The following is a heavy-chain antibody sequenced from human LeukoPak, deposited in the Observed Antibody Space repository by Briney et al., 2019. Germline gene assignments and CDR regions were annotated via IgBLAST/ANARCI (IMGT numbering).Heavy chain of an antibody. CDR2: IYYSGSG. CDR3: ARVGSGCFDY. V-gene: IGHV4-59*01. D-gene: IGHD1-26*01. CDR1: GGSISTYY. J-gene: IGHJ4*02. Sequence: SETLSLTCTISGGSISTYYWTWIRQPPGKGLEWIAYIYYSGSGNYNPSLKSRVTPSVDTSKNQFSLKLSSVTAADTAVYYCARVGSGCFDYWGQGTLVAVSS.